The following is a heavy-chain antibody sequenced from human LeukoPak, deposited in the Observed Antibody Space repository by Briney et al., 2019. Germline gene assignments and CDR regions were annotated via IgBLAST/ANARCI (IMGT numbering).Heavy chain of an antibody. V-gene: IGHV3-21*01. Sequence: PGGSLRLSCATSGFTFSNYNMNWVRQAPGKGLEWVSTISSSGRYIYYAESVKGRFIISRDSPQNTLYLQMNSLTTEDTAVYYCVRVRGGSVRGGFDIWGQGTLVSVSS. D-gene: IGHD3-10*01. CDR1: GFTFSNYN. J-gene: IGHJ3*02. CDR2: ISSSGRYI. CDR3: VRVRGGSVRGGFDI.